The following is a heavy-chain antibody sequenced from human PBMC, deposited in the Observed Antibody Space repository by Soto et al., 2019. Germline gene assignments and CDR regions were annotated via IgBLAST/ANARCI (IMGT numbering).Heavy chain of an antibody. V-gene: IGHV1-69*08. D-gene: IGHD1-26*01. Sequence: QVQLVQSGAEVKKPGSSVKVSCKASGGNFSSYTISWVRQAPGQGLEWMGRIIPILGIANYAQKFQGRVTITADKSTSTAYMELSSLRSEDTAVYYCARDREVNWFDPWGQGTLVTVSS. J-gene: IGHJ5*02. CDR1: GGNFSSYT. CDR3: ARDREVNWFDP. CDR2: IIPILGIA.